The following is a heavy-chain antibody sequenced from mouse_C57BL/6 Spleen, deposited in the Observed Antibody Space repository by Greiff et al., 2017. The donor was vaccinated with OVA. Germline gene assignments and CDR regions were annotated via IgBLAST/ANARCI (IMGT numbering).Heavy chain of an antibody. CDR2: IYPGNSDT. CDR1: GYTFTSYW. Sequence: EVQLKESGTVLARPGASVKMSCKTSGYTFTSYWMHWVKQRPGQGLEWIGAIYPGNSDTSYNQKFKGKAKLTAVTSASTAYMELSSLTNEDSAVYYCTRDGRYYSNYFDYWGQGTTLTVSS. V-gene: IGHV1-5*01. D-gene: IGHD2-5*01. J-gene: IGHJ2*01. CDR3: TRDGRYYSNYFDY.